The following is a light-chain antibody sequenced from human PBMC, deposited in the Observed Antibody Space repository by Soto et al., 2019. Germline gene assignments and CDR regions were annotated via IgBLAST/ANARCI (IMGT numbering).Light chain of an antibody. CDR3: QQSYSTPWT. CDR1: QSISSY. J-gene: IGKJ1*01. CDR2: AAS. Sequence: DIQMTQSPSSLSASVGDRVTITCRASQSISSYLNWYKQKPGKAPKLLSYAASSLQSGVPSRFSGSGSGTDFTLTISSLQPEDFATYYCQQSYSTPWTFGQGTKVDI. V-gene: IGKV1-39*01.